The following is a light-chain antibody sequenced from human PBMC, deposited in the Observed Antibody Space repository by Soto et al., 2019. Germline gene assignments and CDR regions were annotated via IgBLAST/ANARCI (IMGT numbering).Light chain of an antibody. J-gene: IGLJ3*02. V-gene: IGLV2-23*02. CDR2: EVT. CDR3: CSYAGSSRV. Sequence: QSALTQPASVSGSPGQSITISCTGTSSDVGSYNLVSWYQQYPGKAPKLMIYEVTKRPSGVSNRFSGSKSGNTASLTISGLQAEDEADYYCCSYAGSSRVFGGGTKVTVL. CDR1: SSDVGSYNL.